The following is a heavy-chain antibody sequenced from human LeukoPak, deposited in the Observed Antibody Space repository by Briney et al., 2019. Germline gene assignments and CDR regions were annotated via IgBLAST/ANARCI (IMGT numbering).Heavy chain of an antibody. CDR1: GFTFSSYG. CDR3: ARTTVVTPSAFDI. J-gene: IGHJ3*02. Sequence: GGSLRLSCAASGFTFSSYGMHWVRQAPGKGLEWVAVIWYVGSNKYYADSVKGRFTLSRDNSENTLYLQMNSLRAEDTAVYYCARTTVVTPSAFDIWGQGTMVTVSS. D-gene: IGHD4-23*01. CDR2: IWYVGSNK. V-gene: IGHV3-33*01.